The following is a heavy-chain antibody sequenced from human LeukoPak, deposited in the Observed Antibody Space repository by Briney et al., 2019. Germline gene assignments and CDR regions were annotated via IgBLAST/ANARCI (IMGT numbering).Heavy chain of an antibody. Sequence: SETLSLTCTVSGGSIGSTTYFWAWIRQPPGKGLEWIGSMYYTGSTYYNPSLRSRVTISVDTSKNQFSLKLSSVTAADTADYYCATLLWWYTSLRPAPRVFDTWGQGTMVAVSS. V-gene: IGHV4-39*01. CDR3: ATLLWWYTSLRPAPRVFDT. D-gene: IGHD2-15*01. J-gene: IGHJ3*02. CDR2: MYYTGST. CDR1: GGSIGSTTYF.